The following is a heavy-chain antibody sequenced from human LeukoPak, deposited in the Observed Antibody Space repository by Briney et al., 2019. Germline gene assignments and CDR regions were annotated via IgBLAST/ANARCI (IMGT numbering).Heavy chain of an antibody. CDR2: ISSSSSYI. D-gene: IGHD2-21*02. J-gene: IGHJ3*02. Sequence: PGGSLRLSCAASGFTFSSYSMIWVRQAPGKGLEWVSSISSSSSYIYYADSVIGRFTISRDNAKNSLYLHMNSLRAEDTAEYYCARERRGVTVIIDAFDIWGQGTMVTVSS. CDR3: ARERRGVTVIIDAFDI. CDR1: GFTFSSYS. V-gene: IGHV3-21*01.